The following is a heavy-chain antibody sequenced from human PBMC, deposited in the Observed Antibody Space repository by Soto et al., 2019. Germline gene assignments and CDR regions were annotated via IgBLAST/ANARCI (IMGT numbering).Heavy chain of an antibody. CDR3: ARGYDYSASGGGDCYTFDY. CDR1: GGTFSSYA. J-gene: IGHJ4*02. D-gene: IGHD2-21*02. CDR2: IIPIFGTA. V-gene: IGHV1-69*01. Sequence: QVQLVQSGAEVKKPGSSVKVSCKASGGTFSSYAISWVRQAPGQGLEWMGGIIPIFGTANYAQKFQGRVTSTSYESTSIAYRERGSLRSEDMAVDSCARGYDYSASGGGDCYTFDYTGQGTLVIVST.